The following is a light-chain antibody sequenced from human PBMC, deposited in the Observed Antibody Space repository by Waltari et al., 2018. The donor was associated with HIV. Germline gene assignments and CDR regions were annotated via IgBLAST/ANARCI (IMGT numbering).Light chain of an antibody. Sequence: EIVMTQSPATLSVSPGERATLSCRASPSVSSNLAWYQQKPGQAPRRLIYGASTRATGIPARFSGSGSGTEFTLTISSLQSEDFAVYYCQQYNNWPPLFTFGPGTKVDIK. CDR1: PSVSSN. V-gene: IGKV3-15*01. CDR3: QQYNNWPPLFT. CDR2: GAS. J-gene: IGKJ3*01.